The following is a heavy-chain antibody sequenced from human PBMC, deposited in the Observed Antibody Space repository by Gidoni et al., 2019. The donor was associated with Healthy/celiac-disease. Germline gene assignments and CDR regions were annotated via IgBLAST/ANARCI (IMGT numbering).Heavy chain of an antibody. Sequence: QVTLKESGPVLVKPTETLTLTCPVSGFSLSNARMGVSWIRQPPGKALEWLAHIFSNDEKSYSTSLKSRLTISNDTSKSQVVLTMTNMDPVDTATYYCARIMGSGSYYGWDYWGQGTLVTVSS. CDR3: ARIMGSGSYYGWDY. V-gene: IGHV2-26*01. D-gene: IGHD3-10*01. CDR1: GFSLSNARMG. CDR2: IFSNDEK. J-gene: IGHJ4*02.